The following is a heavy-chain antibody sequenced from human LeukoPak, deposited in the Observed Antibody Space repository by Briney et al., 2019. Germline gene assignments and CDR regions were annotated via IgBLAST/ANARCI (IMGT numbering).Heavy chain of an antibody. D-gene: IGHD2-21*02. CDR2: ISYSGYT. V-gene: IGHV4-59*08. CDR3: ARRSPYCGSDCYVFDY. CDR1: DGSISSYY. J-gene: IGHJ4*02. Sequence: PSETLSLTCTVSDGSISSYYWSWIRQPPGKGLERIGYISYSGYTNYNPSLKSRVTISPDPSNNRFPLDLSSVTAADTAVYYCARRSPYCGSDCYVFDYWGQGTLVTVSS.